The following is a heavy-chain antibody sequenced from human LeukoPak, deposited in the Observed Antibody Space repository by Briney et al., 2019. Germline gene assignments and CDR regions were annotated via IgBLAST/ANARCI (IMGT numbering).Heavy chain of an antibody. V-gene: IGHV3-48*04. CDR3: ARDQVLVGAVPEIYFDY. CDR1: GFTFSSYS. Sequence: PGGSLRLSCAASGFTFSSYSMNWVRQAPGKGLEGVSYISSSSSTIYYADSVKGRFTISRDNAKNSLYLQMNSLRAEDTAVYYCARDQVLVGAVPEIYFDYWGQGTLVTVSS. J-gene: IGHJ4*02. D-gene: IGHD2-21*01. CDR2: ISSSSSTI.